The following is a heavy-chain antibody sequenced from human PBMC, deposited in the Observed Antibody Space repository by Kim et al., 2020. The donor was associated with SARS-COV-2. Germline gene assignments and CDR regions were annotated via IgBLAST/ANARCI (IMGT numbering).Heavy chain of an antibody. CDR1: GFVVGSNY. CDR2: IYSVGST. V-gene: IGHV3-53*01. Sequence: GGSLRLSCAASGFVVGSNYMSWVRQAPGRGLEWVSLIYSVGSTYYADSVKGRFTISRDNSKNTLYLQMNSLRVEYTAVYYCARVGGGTSYYGSGTYYLLGYWGQGTLVTVSS. J-gene: IGHJ4*02. D-gene: IGHD3-10*01. CDR3: ARVGGGTSYYGSGTYYLLGY.